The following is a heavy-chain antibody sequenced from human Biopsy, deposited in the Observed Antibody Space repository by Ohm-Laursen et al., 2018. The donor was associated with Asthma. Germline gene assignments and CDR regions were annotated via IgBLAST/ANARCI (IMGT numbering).Heavy chain of an antibody. CDR3: TRDPHNSYLASLRTKFNYYYYGMDV. Sequence: SSVKVSCKASGGTFSSYAISWVRQAPGQGLEWMGGIIPIFGTANYAQKFQGRVTITADESTSTAYMELSSLRSEDTAVYYCTRDPHNSYLASLRTKFNYYYYGMDVWGQGTTVTVSS. CDR2: IIPIFGTA. V-gene: IGHV1-69*01. J-gene: IGHJ6*02. D-gene: IGHD1-7*01. CDR1: GGTFSSYA.